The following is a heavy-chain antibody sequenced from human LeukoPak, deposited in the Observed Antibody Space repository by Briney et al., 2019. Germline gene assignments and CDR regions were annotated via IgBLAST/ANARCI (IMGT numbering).Heavy chain of an antibody. V-gene: IGHV4-38-2*02. J-gene: IGHJ6*03. CDR2: IYHSGNS. D-gene: IGHD2-21*01. CDR3: ARGVSNNSPGYYYYYMDV. Sequence: SETLSLTCTVSDYSISSGYYWGWIRQPPGKGLEWIGSIYHSGNSYYNPSLKSRATISVDTSKNHFSLKLSSVTAADTAVYYCARGVSNNSPGYYYYYMDVWGKGTTVTISS. CDR1: DYSISSGYY.